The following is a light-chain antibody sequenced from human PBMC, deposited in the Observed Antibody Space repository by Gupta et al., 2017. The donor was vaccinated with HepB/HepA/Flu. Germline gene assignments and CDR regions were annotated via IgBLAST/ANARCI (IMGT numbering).Light chain of an antibody. CDR2: ATS. V-gene: IGKV3-15*01. CDR1: QSVSRD. J-gene: IGKJ1*01. Sequence: IVMTQSPATLSVSPGDRATLSCRASQSVSRDLAWYQQRPGQAPRLVIYATSTRAAGLPGRFSGSGSGTDFTLTISSLQSEDFAVYYCRHKNNCPRTFGQGTKVEIK. CDR3: RHKNNCPRT.